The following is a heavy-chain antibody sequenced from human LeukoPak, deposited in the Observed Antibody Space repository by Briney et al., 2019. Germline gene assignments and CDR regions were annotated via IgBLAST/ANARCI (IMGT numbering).Heavy chain of an antibody. CDR1: GFTFSSSA. CDR3: AKKGELVFDY. J-gene: IGHJ4*02. V-gene: IGHV3-30*02. CDR2: IGYDGGNR. Sequence: GGSLRLSCATSGFTFSSSAMHWVRQAPGKGLEWVAFIGYDGGNRHYAESVKGRFTISKDNSKNTLYLQMNSLRAEDTAVYYCAKKGELVFDYWGQGTLVTVSS. D-gene: IGHD2-21*01.